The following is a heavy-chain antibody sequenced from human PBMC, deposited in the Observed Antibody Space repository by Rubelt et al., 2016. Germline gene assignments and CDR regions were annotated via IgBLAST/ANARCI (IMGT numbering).Heavy chain of an antibody. V-gene: IGHV3-48*02. CDR1: GFAFSGYT. CDR3: ATFLLMGRRFDS. D-gene: IGHD2/OR15-2a*01. Sequence: GGLVQPGGSLRLSCAASGFAFSGYTMNWVRQAPGKGLEWISYISVSSTTIYYADSVKGRFTISRDNARNSLYLQMNSLGDEDTAVYYCATFLLMGRRFDSWGLGTLVTVSS. J-gene: IGHJ5*01. CDR2: ISVSSTTI.